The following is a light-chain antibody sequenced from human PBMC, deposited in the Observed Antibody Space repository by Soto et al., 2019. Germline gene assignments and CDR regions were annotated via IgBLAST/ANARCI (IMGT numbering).Light chain of an antibody. CDR1: QSVSTNY. J-gene: IGKJ1*01. V-gene: IGKV3-20*01. Sequence: EIVLTQSPGTLSLSPGERATLSCRASQSVSTNYLAWYHRKPGQAPRLLIYGASSRATDIPNRFSGSGSGTDFTLTITRLKAEDFAVYYCQQYGSSPPTFGQGTQVDIK. CDR3: QQYGSSPPT. CDR2: GAS.